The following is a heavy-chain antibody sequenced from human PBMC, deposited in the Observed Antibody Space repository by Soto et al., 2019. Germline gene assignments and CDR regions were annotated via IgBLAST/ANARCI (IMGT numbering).Heavy chain of an antibody. CDR3: AKTRVLSPYYFDY. J-gene: IGHJ4*02. D-gene: IGHD2-15*01. CDR1: GGTFSSYA. Sequence: ASVKVSCKASGGTFSSYAISWVRQAPGQGLEWMGGIIPIFGTANYAQKFQGRVTITADESTSTAYMELSSLRSEDTAVYYCAKTRVLSPYYFDYWGQGTLVTVSS. V-gene: IGHV1-69*13. CDR2: IIPIFGTA.